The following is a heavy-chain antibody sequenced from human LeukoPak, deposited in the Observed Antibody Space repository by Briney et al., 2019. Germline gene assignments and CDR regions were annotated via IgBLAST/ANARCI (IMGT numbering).Heavy chain of an antibody. D-gene: IGHD3-22*01. CDR1: GFTFSSYW. J-gene: IGHJ4*02. CDR2: IKQDGSEK. V-gene: IGHV3-7*04. Sequence: GGSLRLSCAASGFTFSSYWMSWVRQAPGKGLEWVANIKQDGSEKYYVDSVKGRFTISRDNAKNSLYLQMNSLRAEDTAVYYCARAVDYYDSSGYYYGEYYFDYWGQGTLVTVSS. CDR3: ARAVDYYDSSGYYYGEYYFDY.